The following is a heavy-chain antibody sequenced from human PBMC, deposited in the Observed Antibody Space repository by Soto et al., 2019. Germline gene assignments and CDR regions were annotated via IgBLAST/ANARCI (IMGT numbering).Heavy chain of an antibody. D-gene: IGHD3-22*01. CDR1: GGSISSYY. V-gene: IGHV4-59*01. CDR2: INYSGGT. CDR3: ARLYYDTSDYYYFDY. J-gene: IGHJ4*02. Sequence: QVQLQESGPGLVKPSETLSLTCTVSGGSISSYYWNWIRQPPGKGLEWIGYINYSGGTNYNPSLKSLATRSVDTSKNHFSQKLSSVTAADTAVYYCARLYYDTSDYYYFDYWGQGTLVTVSS.